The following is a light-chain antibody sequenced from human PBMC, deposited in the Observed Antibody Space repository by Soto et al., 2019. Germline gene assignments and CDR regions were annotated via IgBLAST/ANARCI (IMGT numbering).Light chain of an antibody. CDR3: QHYNSYSEA. CDR2: GAS. CDR1: QSVSSNY. V-gene: IGKV3-20*01. J-gene: IGKJ1*01. Sequence: EIVLTQSPGTLSLSPGERATFSCRASQSVSSNYLAWYQQKPGQAPRLLIYGASTRATGIPARFSGSGSGTEFTLTISSLQPDDFATYYCQHYNSYSEAFGQGTKVDIK.